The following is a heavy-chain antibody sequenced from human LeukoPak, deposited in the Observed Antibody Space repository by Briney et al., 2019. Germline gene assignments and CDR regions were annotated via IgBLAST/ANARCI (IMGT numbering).Heavy chain of an antibody. CDR3: AREGGGDY. CDR1: GFNFNTYT. J-gene: IGHJ4*02. CDR2: ISSDSSYI. D-gene: IGHD3-16*01. Sequence: PGGSLRLSCAASGFNFNTYTMNWVRQAPGKGLEWVSSISSDSSYIYYADAVHGRFTISRDNSKNTLYLQMNSLRAEDTAVYYCAREGGGDYWGQGTLVTVSS. V-gene: IGHV3-21*04.